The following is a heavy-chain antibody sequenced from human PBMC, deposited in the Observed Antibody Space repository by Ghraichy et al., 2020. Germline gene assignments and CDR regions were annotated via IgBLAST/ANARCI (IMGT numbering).Heavy chain of an antibody. CDR3: AKATPLGYSYGYYYGMDV. V-gene: IGHV3-23*01. CDR2: ISGSGGST. Sequence: GGSLRLSCAASGFTFSSYAMSWVRQAPGKGLEWVSAISGSGGSTYYADSVKGRFTISRDNSKNTLYLQMNSLRAEDTAVYYCAKATPLGYSYGYYYGMDVWGQGTTVTVSS. CDR1: GFTFSSYA. J-gene: IGHJ6*02. D-gene: IGHD5-18*01.